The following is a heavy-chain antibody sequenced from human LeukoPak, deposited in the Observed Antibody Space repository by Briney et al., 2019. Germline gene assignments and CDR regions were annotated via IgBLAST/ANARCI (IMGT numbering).Heavy chain of an antibody. V-gene: IGHV4-38-2*02. J-gene: IGHJ1*01. D-gene: IGHD1-26*01. CDR1: NYSISDGYY. CDR3: ARQVGATLRYFHL. Sequence: PSETLSLTCTVSNYSISDGYYWAWVRQTPGKGLEWIGSVLRSGNTYYNPSLRGRIGISVDTSRNQFSLKLNSVTVADTAIFYCARQVGATLRYFHLWGRGTLVTVSS. CDR2: VLRSGNT.